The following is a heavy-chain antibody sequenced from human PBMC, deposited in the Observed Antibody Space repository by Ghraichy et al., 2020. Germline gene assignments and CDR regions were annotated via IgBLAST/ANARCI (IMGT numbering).Heavy chain of an antibody. CDR3: AREMEVAGTSWDY. V-gene: IGHV1-2*06. CDR1: GYTFTGYY. Sequence: SVKVSCKASGYTFTGYYMHWVRQAPGQGLEWMGRINPNSGGTNYAQKFQGRVTMTRDTSISTAYMELSRLRSDDTAVYYCAREMEVAGTSWDYWGQGTLVTVSS. D-gene: IGHD6-19*01. CDR2: INPNSGGT. J-gene: IGHJ4*02.